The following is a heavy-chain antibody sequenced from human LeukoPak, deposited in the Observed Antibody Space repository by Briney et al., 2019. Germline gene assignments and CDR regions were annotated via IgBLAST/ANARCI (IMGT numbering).Heavy chain of an antibody. D-gene: IGHD3-10*01. CDR3: AKSNGYGLIDI. CDR2: IFYSGST. V-gene: IGHV4-39*07. CDR1: SGSISTSNYY. J-gene: IGHJ3*02. Sequence: SSETLSLTCTVSSGSISTSNYYWGWVRQPPGKALEWIGNIFYSGSTYYSPSLKSRVTISLDTSRNQFSLKLNSVTAADTAVYYCAKSNGYGLIDIWXXGTMVTVSS.